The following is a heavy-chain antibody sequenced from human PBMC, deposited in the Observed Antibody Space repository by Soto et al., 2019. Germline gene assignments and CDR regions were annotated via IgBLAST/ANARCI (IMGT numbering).Heavy chain of an antibody. V-gene: IGHV3-33*01. CDR3: ARQGRFCSGGNCYYNWFDP. D-gene: IGHD2-15*01. J-gene: IGHJ5*02. CDR2: IWYDGSNK. CDR1: GVTFSSHA. Sequence: QVQLVESGGGVVQPGRSLRLSCAASGVTFSSHAVHWVRQAPGKGLEWVAVIWYDGSNKYYADSVKGRFTISRDNSKDTFYLQMNSLRVEDTAVYYCARQGRFCSGGNCYYNWFDPWGQGTLVTVSS.